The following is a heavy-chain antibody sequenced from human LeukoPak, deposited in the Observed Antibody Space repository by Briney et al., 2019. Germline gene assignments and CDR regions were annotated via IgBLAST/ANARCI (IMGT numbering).Heavy chain of an antibody. J-gene: IGHJ3*02. CDR1: GGSVSSGSYY. Sequence: SETLSLTCTVSGGSVSSGSYYWSWIRQPPGKGLERIGYIYYSGSTNYNPSLKSRVTISVDTSKNQFSLKLSSVTAADTAVYYCARDTVVPTQWFGEHDAFDIWGQGTMVTVSS. D-gene: IGHD3-10*01. CDR3: ARDTVVPTQWFGEHDAFDI. CDR2: IYYSGST. V-gene: IGHV4-61*01.